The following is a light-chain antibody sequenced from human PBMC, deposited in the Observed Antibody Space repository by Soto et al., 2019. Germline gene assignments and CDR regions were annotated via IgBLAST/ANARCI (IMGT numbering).Light chain of an antibody. CDR2: GAS. J-gene: IGKJ1*01. CDR3: QEHGSSPRT. CDR1: QSLSSNY. V-gene: IGKV3-20*01. Sequence: EIVLTQSPGTLSLSPGERATLSCRASQSLSSNYLAWYQQRPGQAPRLLIYGASTRATAIPDRFSGSGSGTDFTLTISRLEPEDFAVYYCQEHGSSPRTFGQGTKVEIK.